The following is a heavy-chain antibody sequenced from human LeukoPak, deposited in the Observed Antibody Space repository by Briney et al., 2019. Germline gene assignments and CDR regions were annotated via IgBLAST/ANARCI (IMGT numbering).Heavy chain of an antibody. CDR1: GFTFTNYP. Sequence: GGSLRLSSEASGFTFTNYPMHWVRQAPGKGLEYVSAISGHGGSTQYANSVKDRFTISRDNFKNTLFLQMGSLRAEDMAVYYCARGNFEFWRPFHGNYYYMDVWGTGTTVTVSS. CDR2: ISGHGGST. J-gene: IGHJ6*03. CDR3: ARGNFEFWRPFHGNYYYMDV. D-gene: IGHD3-3*01. V-gene: IGHV3-64*01.